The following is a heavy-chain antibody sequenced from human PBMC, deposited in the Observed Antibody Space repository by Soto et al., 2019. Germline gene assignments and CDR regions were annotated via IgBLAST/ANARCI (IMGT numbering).Heavy chain of an antibody. V-gene: IGHV4-59*01. CDR2: IYYSGST. CDR1: GGSISSYY. J-gene: IGHJ5*02. CDR3: ARDVLWFGELSWFDP. D-gene: IGHD3-10*01. Sequence: SETLSLTCTVSGGSISSYYWSWIRQPPGKGLEWIGYIYYSGSTNYNPSLKSRVTISVDTSKNQFSLKLSSVTAADTAVYYCARDVLWFGELSWFDPWGQGTLVTVSS.